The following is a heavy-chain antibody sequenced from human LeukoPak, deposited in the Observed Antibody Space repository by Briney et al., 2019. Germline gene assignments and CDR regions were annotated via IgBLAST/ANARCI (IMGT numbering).Heavy chain of an antibody. CDR2: VYTSGST. D-gene: IGHD2-2*01. Sequence: SETLSLTCTVSGGSISSGSYYWSWIRQPAGKGLEWIGRVYTSGSTNYNPSLKSRVTISVDTSKNQFSLKLSSVTAADTAVYYCARVVVPAAPADWFDPWGQGTLVTVSS. CDR3: ARVVVPAAPADWFDP. V-gene: IGHV4-61*02. J-gene: IGHJ5*02. CDR1: GGSISSGSYY.